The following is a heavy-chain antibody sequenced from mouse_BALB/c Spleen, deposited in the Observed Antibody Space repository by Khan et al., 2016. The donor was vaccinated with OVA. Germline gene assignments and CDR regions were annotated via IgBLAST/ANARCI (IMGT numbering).Heavy chain of an antibody. CDR3: TRGGYGSPFAY. V-gene: IGHV1S81*02. J-gene: IGHJ3*01. CDR1: GYTFTSFY. D-gene: IGHD1-1*01. CDR2: INPNNGGT. Sequence: QVQLKQSGAELVKPGASVKLSCKASGYTFTSFYMYWVKQRPGQGLEWIGEINPNNGGTNVNEKFKSKATLTVDKSSSTAYMELSSLTSEDSAVYYCTRGGYGSPFAYWGQRTLVTVSA.